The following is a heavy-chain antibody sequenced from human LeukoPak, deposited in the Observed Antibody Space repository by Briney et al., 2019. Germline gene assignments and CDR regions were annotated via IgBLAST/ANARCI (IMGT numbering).Heavy chain of an antibody. J-gene: IGHJ5*02. D-gene: IGHD6-6*01. Sequence: PSETLSLTCAVYGGSFSGYYWSWVRQPPGKGLEWIGEINHSGSTNYNPSPRSGVTISVATSKNQFSLKLSSVTAADTAVYYCARGLKGVSSSPNWFDPWGQGTLVTVSS. CDR3: ARGLKGVSSSPNWFDP. CDR2: INHSGST. V-gene: IGHV4-34*01. CDR1: GGSFSGYY.